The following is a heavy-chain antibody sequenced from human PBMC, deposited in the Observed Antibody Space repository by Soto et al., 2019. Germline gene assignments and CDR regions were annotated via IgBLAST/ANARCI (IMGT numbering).Heavy chain of an antibody. Sequence: ASVKVSCKASAYTFTSYGINWVRQAPGQGLEWMGWISTYSGNTNYAQNLQGRVTMTTDTSTSTAYMELRSLRSDDTAVYYCARDVPRTTGTTVFDYWGQGTLVTVSS. J-gene: IGHJ4*02. CDR3: ARDVPRTTGTTVFDY. CDR2: ISTYSGNT. V-gene: IGHV1-18*04. D-gene: IGHD1-1*01. CDR1: AYTFTSYG.